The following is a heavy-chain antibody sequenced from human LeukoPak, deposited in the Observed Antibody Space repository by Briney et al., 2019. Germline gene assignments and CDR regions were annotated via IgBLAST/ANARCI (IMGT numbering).Heavy chain of an antibody. V-gene: IGHV4-39*01. CDR2: IYYSGST. CDR1: GGSIISSSYY. Sequence: PSETLSLTCTVSGGSIISSSYYWGWIRQPPGKGLEWIGSIYYSGSTYYNPSLKSRVTISVDTSKNQFSLKLSSVTAADTAVYYCARPYYYDSSGLFDYWGQGTLVTVSS. CDR3: ARPYYYDSSGLFDY. J-gene: IGHJ4*02. D-gene: IGHD3-22*01.